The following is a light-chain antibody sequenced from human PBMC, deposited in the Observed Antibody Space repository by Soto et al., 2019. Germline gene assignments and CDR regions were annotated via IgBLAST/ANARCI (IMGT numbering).Light chain of an antibody. J-gene: IGLJ1*01. CDR3: AARVDTVRSHV. Sequence: QSVLTQPPSVSGTPGQRVTISCSGGISNIATNYVHWFQQLPGTAPKVLSNRDNQRPSGVPDRFSGSKSGTSPSLAISGLRSGDAAEPCRAARVDTVRSHVSRTGTK. CDR1: ISNIATNY. V-gene: IGLV1-47*01. CDR2: RDN.